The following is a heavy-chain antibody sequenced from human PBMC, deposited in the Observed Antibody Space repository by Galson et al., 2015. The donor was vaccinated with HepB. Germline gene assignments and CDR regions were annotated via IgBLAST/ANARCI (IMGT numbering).Heavy chain of an antibody. J-gene: IGHJ4*02. CDR3: ARVLVEVAAPLKD. CDR1: GGTFSSYA. Sequence: SVKVSCKASGGTFSSYAISWVRQAPGQGLEWMGRIIPILGIANYAQKFQGRVTITADKSTSTAYMELSSLRSEDTAVYYCARVLVEVAAPLKDWGQGTLVTVSS. D-gene: IGHD2-15*01. CDR2: IIPILGIA. V-gene: IGHV1-69*04.